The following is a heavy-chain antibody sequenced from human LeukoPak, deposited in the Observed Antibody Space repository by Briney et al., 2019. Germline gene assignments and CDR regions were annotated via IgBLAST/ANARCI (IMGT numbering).Heavy chain of an antibody. CDR3: ARTAARRFDY. CDR1: GYTLPSYF. CDR2: INPTGGST. Sequence: ASVKVSCKASGYTLPSYFMHWVRQAPGQGLEWMGIINPTGGSTTYAQKFQGRVTMTRNTSTSTVYMELSSLRSDDTAVYYCARTAARRFDYWGQGTLVTVSS. J-gene: IGHJ4*02. V-gene: IGHV1-46*01. D-gene: IGHD6-6*01.